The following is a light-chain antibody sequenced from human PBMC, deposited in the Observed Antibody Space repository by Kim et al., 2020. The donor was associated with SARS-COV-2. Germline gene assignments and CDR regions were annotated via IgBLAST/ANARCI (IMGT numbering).Light chain of an antibody. CDR2: QAS. CDR3: QHYIRFPYT. CDR1: QFLNTY. J-gene: IGKJ2*01. V-gene: IGKV1-5*03. Sequence: DIQMSQSPSTLSASVGDRVTITCRASQFLNTYLAWYQQKPGKAPALLIYQASSLQVGVPSRFSGSGSGTEFTLTISSLQSDDFATYYCQHYIRFPYTFGQGTKLEI.